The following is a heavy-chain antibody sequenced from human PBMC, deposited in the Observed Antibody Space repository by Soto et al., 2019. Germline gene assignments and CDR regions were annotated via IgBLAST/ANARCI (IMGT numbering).Heavy chain of an antibody. CDR2: ISVSGGST. D-gene: IGHD3-3*01. CDR3: AKVKPGRFLEWLPPSEDYYGMDV. Sequence: VGSLRLSCAASGFTFSSYAMSWVRQAPGKGLEWVSAISVSGGSTYYADSVKGRFTISRDNSKNTLYLQMNSLRAEDTAVYYCAKVKPGRFLEWLPPSEDYYGMDVWGQGTTVTVSS. CDR1: GFTFSSYA. J-gene: IGHJ6*02. V-gene: IGHV3-23*01.